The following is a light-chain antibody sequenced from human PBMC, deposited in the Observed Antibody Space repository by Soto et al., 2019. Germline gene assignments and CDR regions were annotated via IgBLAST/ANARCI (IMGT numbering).Light chain of an antibody. J-gene: IGLJ1*01. V-gene: IGLV1-44*01. CDR3: AAWDDTLDEYV. CDR2: RTF. CDR1: ASNIGSKT. Sequence: QSVLTQPPSASGTPGQRVTISCPGSASNIGSKTVDWYQHLPGTAPKLLIHRTFQRPSGVPARFSGSKSDTSASLAISGLQSEDEADYYCAAWDDTLDEYVFGTGTKVTVL.